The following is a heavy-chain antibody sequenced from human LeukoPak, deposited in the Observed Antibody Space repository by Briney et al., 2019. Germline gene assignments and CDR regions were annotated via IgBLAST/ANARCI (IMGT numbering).Heavy chain of an antibody. D-gene: IGHD3-22*01. V-gene: IGHV3-30-3*01. CDR1: GFTFSSYA. Sequence: GGSLRLSCAASGFTFSSYAMHWVRQAPGKGLEWVVVISYDGSNKYYADSVKGRFTISRDNSKNTLYLQMNSLRAEDTAVYYCARDRGIDSSGFLFDYWGQGTLVTVSS. CDR3: ARDRGIDSSGFLFDY. J-gene: IGHJ4*02. CDR2: ISYDGSNK.